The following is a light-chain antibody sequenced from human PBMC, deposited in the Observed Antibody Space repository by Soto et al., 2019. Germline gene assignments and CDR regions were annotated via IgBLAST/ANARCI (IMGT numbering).Light chain of an antibody. CDR2: GAS. CDR1: QSFSSSY. Sequence: ESGLTQSPGTLSLSPGERATPSCRASQSFSSSYLAWYQQKPGQAPRPLIYGASSRATGIPDRFSGSGSGTDFTLTISRLEPEDFAVDYCQQYGSSRTCGQGTKVEI. J-gene: IGKJ1*01. V-gene: IGKV3-20*01. CDR3: QQYGSSRT.